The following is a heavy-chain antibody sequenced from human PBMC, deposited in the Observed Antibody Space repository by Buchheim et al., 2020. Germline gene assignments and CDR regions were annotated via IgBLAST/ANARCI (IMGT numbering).Heavy chain of an antibody. CDR3: ARIDSSKWSHWFDS. D-gene: IGHD6-13*01. J-gene: IGHJ5*01. CDR1: GYTFTNHA. V-gene: IGHV7-4-1*02. CDR2: INTNTKKT. Sequence: QVQLVQSGSGLKRPGASVKVSCKASGYTFTNHAINWVRQAPGQGLEWLGWINTNTKKTTYVQGFTGRFVLSVDTSVSTAYLQISSLRPEDTAMYYCARIDSSKWSHWFDSWGQGTL.